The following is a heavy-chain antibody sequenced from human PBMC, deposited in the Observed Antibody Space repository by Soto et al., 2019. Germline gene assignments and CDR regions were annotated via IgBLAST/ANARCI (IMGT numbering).Heavy chain of an antibody. V-gene: IGHV3-21*01. CDR1: GFSFSTST. CDR2: IGRTGIDR. Sequence: EVQLVESGGGLVKPGGSLRLSCAGSGFSFSTSTMNWVRQAPGKGLEFVSSIGRTGIDRYYIDSVKGRFTISRDNAQNSLYLQMHSLRAEDTALYYCVCDDNRRYWGQGTLVTVSS. CDR3: VCDDNRRY. J-gene: IGHJ4*02. D-gene: IGHD1-1*01.